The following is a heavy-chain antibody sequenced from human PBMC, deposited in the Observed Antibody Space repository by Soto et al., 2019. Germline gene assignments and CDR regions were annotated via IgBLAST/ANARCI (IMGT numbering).Heavy chain of an antibody. D-gene: IGHD3-22*01. CDR2: IIPIFGTA. Sequence: QVQLVQSGAEVRKPGSSVRVSCKASGGSFNRHTISWVRQAPGQGLEWMGGIIPIFGTANHAQKFQGRVTISADVSTSTVYMELSSLRSDDTAIYYCARGWGYDSTDYYYAYWGQGTLVIVSS. CDR3: ARGWGYDSTDYYYAY. V-gene: IGHV1-69*01. J-gene: IGHJ4*02. CDR1: GGSFNRHT.